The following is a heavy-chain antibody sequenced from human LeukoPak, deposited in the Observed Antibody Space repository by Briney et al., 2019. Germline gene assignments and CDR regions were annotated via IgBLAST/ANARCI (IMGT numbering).Heavy chain of an antibody. Sequence: SETLSLTCTVSGGSFSGYYWSWIRQSPGKGLELIGEISHSGSTNYNPSLKSRVTMSVDTSKNQFSLKLNSVTAADTAVYYCAAGRCSSSSCYSNFDYWGQGTLVTVSS. J-gene: IGHJ4*02. CDR2: ISHSGST. D-gene: IGHD2-2*01. CDR1: GGSFSGYY. CDR3: AAGRCSSSSCYSNFDY. V-gene: IGHV4-34*01.